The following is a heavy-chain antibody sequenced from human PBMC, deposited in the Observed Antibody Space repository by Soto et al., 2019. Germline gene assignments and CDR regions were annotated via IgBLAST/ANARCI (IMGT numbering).Heavy chain of an antibody. D-gene: IGHD5-12*01. CDR3: ARSMNIVATIHYFDY. CDR1: GGSISSYY. V-gene: IGHV4-59*08. Sequence: SETLSLTCTVSGGSISSYYWSWIRQPPGKGLEWIGYIYYSGSTNYNPSLKSRVTISVDTSKNQFSLKLSSMTAADTAVYYCARSMNIVATIHYFDYWGQGTLVTVSS. J-gene: IGHJ4*02. CDR2: IYYSGST.